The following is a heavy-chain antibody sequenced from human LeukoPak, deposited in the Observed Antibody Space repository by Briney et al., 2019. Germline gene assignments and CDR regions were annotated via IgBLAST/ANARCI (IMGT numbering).Heavy chain of an antibody. CDR1: GFTFSSYW. CDR3: ARDAGTVTIYKGSWPFDY. J-gene: IGHJ4*02. CDR2: IKQDGSEK. V-gene: IGHV3-7*01. Sequence: GGSLRLSCAASGFTFSSYWMSWVRQAPGKGLEWVANIKQDGSEKYYVDSVKGRFTISRDNAKNSLYLQMNSLRAEDTAVYYCARDAGTVTIYKGSWPFDYWGQGTLVTVSS. D-gene: IGHD4-11*01.